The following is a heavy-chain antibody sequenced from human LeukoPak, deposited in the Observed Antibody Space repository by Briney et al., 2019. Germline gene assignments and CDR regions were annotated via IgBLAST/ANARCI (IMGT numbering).Heavy chain of an antibody. V-gene: IGHV1-46*01. D-gene: IGHD2-2*01. CDR2: INPSGGST. CDR3: ARAGVDGDIVVVPAATLDY. CDR1: GYTFTSYY. Sequence: ASVKVSCKASGYTFTSYYMHWVRLAPGQGLEWMGIINPSGGSTSYAQKFQGRVTMTRDTSTSTVYMELSSLRSEDTAVYYCARAGVDGDIVVVPAATLDYWGQGTLVTVSS. J-gene: IGHJ4*02.